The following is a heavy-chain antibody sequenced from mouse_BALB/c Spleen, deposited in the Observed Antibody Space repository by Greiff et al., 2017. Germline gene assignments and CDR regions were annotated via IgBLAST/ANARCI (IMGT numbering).Heavy chain of an antibody. CDR2: ISSGGST. Sequence: EVQGVESGGGLVKPGGSLKLSCAASGFTFSSYAMSWVRQTPEKRLEWVASISSGGSTYYPDSVKGRFTISRDNARNILYLQMSSLRSEDTAMYYCARGPSYYSYAMDYWGQGTSVTVSS. D-gene: IGHD1-2*01. CDR3: ARGPSYYSYAMDY. J-gene: IGHJ4*01. V-gene: IGHV5-6-5*01. CDR1: GFTFSSYA.